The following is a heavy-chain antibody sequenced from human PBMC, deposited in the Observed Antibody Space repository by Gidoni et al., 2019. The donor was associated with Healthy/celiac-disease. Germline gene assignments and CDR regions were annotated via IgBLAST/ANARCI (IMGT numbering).Heavy chain of an antibody. V-gene: IGHV3-30*18. Sequence: QVQPVESGGGVVQPGRSLSLSCAAAGFTFSRYGMPWVRQAPGKGLEWVAVISYDGSNKYYADSVKGRFTISRDNSKNTLYLQMNSLRAEDTAVYYCAKGPVSSGYDSSGYYPGAFDIWGQGTMVTVSS. CDR1: GFTFSRYG. CDR3: AKGPVSSGYDSSGYYPGAFDI. D-gene: IGHD3-22*01. CDR2: ISYDGSNK. J-gene: IGHJ3*02.